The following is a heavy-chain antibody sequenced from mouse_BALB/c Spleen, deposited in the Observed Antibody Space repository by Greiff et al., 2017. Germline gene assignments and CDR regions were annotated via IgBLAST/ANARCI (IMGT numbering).Heavy chain of an antibody. D-gene: IGHD2-3*01. V-gene: IGHV1-4*02. CDR3: ARSKDYRRWDAMDY. CDR2: INPSSGYT. J-gene: IGHJ4*01. CDR1: GYTFTSYT. Sequence: QVQLQQSAAELARPGASVKMSCKASGYTFTSYTMHWVKQRPGQGLEWIGYINPSSGYTEYNQKFKDKTTLTADKSSSTAYMQLSSLTSEDSAVYYCARSKDYRRWDAMDYWGQGTSVTVSS.